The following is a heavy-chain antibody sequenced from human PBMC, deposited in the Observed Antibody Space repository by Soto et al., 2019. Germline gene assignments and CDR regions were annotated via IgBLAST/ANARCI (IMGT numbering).Heavy chain of an antibody. CDR2: IIPIFGTA. D-gene: IGHD1-26*01. Sequence: SVKVSCKASGGTFSIYAISWVRQAPGQGLEWMGGIIPIFGTANYAQKFQGRVTITADKSTSTAYMELSSLRSEDTAVYYCARVPGGSYYYFDYWGQGTLVTVSS. V-gene: IGHV1-69*06. CDR3: ARVPGGSYYYFDY. J-gene: IGHJ4*02. CDR1: GGTFSIYA.